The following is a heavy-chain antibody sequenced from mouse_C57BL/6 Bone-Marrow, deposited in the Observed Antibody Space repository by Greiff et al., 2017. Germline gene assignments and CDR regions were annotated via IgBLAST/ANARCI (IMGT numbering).Heavy chain of an antibody. V-gene: IGHV3-8*01. CDR1: GYSITSDY. CDR3: ARFRQLRPGDMDY. J-gene: IGHJ4*01. CDR2: ISYSGST. Sequence: VQLKESGPGLAKPSQTLSLTCSVTGYSITSDYWNWIRKFPGNNLEYMGYISYSGSTYYNPSLKSRLSITRDTSKNQYYLQLYSVTTEDTATYYGARFRQLRPGDMDYWGKGTSVTVSS. D-gene: IGHD3-2*02.